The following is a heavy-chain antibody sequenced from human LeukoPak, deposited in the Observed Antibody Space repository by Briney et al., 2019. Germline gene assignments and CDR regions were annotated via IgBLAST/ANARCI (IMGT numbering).Heavy chain of an antibody. CDR2: KSGSGSSK. J-gene: IGHJ5*01. Sequence: PGGSLRLSCAASGFIFSDYYMTWIRQAPGKGLEWIAHKSGSGSSKDYATSLRGRCSVSRENAENKLYLHITNVTVEDTAIYYCARRYLMAATPLDSWGKGTLVTVTS. V-gene: IGHV3-11*01. D-gene: IGHD2-15*01. CDR1: GFIFSDYY. CDR3: ARRYLMAATPLDS.